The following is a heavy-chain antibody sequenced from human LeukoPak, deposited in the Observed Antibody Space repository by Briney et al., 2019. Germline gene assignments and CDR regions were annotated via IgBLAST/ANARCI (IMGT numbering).Heavy chain of an antibody. CDR1: GFTFDDYA. Sequence: GRSLRLSCAASGFTFDDYAMHWVRQAPGKGLEWVSGISWNSGSIGYADSVKGRFTISRDNAKNSLYQQMNSLRAEDTALYYCAKDKADNYYDSSGYYSSGGMDVWGQGTTVTVSS. CDR2: ISWNSGSI. V-gene: IGHV3-9*01. D-gene: IGHD3-22*01. CDR3: AKDKADNYYDSSGYYSSGGMDV. J-gene: IGHJ6*02.